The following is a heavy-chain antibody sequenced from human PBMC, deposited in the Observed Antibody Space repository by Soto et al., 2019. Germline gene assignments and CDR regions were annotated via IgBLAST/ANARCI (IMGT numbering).Heavy chain of an antibody. CDR2: IYWDDDK. Sequence: QITLKESGPTLVKPTQTLTLTCTFSVFSLSTSGVGVGWIRQPPGKALEWLALIYWDDDKRYSPSLKSRLTITKDTSKNQVVLTMTNMDPVDTATYYCAHSSPTALIRAEFDYWGQGTLVTVSS. CDR3: AHSSPTALIRAEFDY. J-gene: IGHJ4*02. V-gene: IGHV2-5*02. CDR1: VFSLSTSGVG. D-gene: IGHD5-18*01.